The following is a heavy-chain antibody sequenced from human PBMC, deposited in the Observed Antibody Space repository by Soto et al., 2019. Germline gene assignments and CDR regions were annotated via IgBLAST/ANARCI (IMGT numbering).Heavy chain of an antibody. CDR3: ARDGPIQQLGQSYQF. CDR1: GFPFTVFW. Sequence: PGGSLRLSCAASGFPFTVFWMSWVRQVPGKGLEWVAMINQGGIERYYVDSVKGRFTISRDNAANLVYLQMDSLRGEDTAVYYCARDGPIQQLGQSYQFWGQGTLVTVLL. J-gene: IGHJ1*01. CDR2: INQGGIER. D-gene: IGHD4-4*01. V-gene: IGHV3-7*01.